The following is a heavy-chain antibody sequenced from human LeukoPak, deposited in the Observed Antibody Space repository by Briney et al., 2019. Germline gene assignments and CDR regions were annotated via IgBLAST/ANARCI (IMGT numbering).Heavy chain of an antibody. V-gene: IGHV1-69*04. Sequence: RASVKVSCKASGGTFSSYAISWVRQAPGQVLEWMGRIIPILGIANYAQKFQGRVTITADKSTSTAYMELSSLRSEDTAVYYCARAKWLGELPPGDYWGQGTLVTVSS. CDR1: GGTFSSYA. CDR2: IIPILGIA. CDR3: ARAKWLGELPPGDY. J-gene: IGHJ4*02. D-gene: IGHD3-10*01.